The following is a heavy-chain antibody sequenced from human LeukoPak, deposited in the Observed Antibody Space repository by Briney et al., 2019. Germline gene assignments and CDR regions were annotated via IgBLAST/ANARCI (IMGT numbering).Heavy chain of an antibody. CDR3: ARFDSGAFDI. CDR1: GGSITSSDYW. CDR2: IYYSGST. J-gene: IGHJ3*02. D-gene: IGHD1-26*01. V-gene: IGHV4-39*01. Sequence: SETLSLTCTVSGGSITSSDYWWAWIRLPPGRGLEWIGSIYYSGSTYYNPPLKSRATISVDTSKNQFSLKLSSVTAADTAVYYCARFDSGAFDIWGQGTMVTVSS.